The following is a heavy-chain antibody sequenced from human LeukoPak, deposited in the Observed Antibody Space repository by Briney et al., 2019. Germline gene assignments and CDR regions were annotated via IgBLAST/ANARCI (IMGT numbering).Heavy chain of an antibody. CDR2: IKRKTDGGTT. D-gene: IGHD7-27*01. J-gene: IGHJ4*02. CDR3: TTGDWGSLEY. Sequence: TGGSLRLSCAASGFTFSSYAMSWVRQAPGRGLEWVCLIKRKTDGGTTDYAAPVKGRFTISRDDSKNTLYLQMNSLKTEDTAVYYCTTGDWGSLEYWGQGTLVTVSS. CDR1: GFTFSSYA. V-gene: IGHV3-15*01.